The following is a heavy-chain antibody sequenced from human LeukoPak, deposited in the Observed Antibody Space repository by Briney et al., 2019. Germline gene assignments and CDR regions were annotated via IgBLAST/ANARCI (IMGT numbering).Heavy chain of an antibody. J-gene: IGHJ4*02. CDR1: GFTFSSNA. D-gene: IGHD5-18*01. CDR2: ISSNGGST. CDR3: ARSGDIGLWLRVLLDY. Sequence: PGGSLRLSCAASGFTFSSNAMHWVRQAPGKGLEYVSGISSNGGSTYYANSVKGRFTISRDNSKNTLYLQMGSLRTEDMAVYYCARSGDIGLWLRVLLDYWGQGTLVTVSS. V-gene: IGHV3-64*01.